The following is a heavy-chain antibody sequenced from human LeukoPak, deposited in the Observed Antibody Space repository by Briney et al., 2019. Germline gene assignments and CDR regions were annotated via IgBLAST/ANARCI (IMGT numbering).Heavy chain of an antibody. V-gene: IGHV1-2*02. Sequence: GASVTVSCKASGYTFTGYYMHWVRPAPAQGLEWMGWINPNSGGTNYAQNFQDRVTMTRDTSISTAYMELSRLRSDDTAVYYCARDELGTLYYYYGMDVWGQGTTVTVSS. CDR3: ARDELGTLYYYYGMDV. CDR1: GYTFTGYY. CDR2: INPNSGGT. D-gene: IGHD7-27*01. J-gene: IGHJ6*02.